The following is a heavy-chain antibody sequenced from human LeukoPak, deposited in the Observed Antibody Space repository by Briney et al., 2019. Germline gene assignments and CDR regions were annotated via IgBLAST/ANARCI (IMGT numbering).Heavy chain of an antibody. Sequence: PSETLSLTCSVSGGPLSTYTWSWVRQSPGKGLVWIGYIYHGGTTTYSPSLKSRATISAHTARNQFSLRLRSVTAADTAIYYCARDTSVGSGMQYWGQGTLVSVSS. CDR1: GGPLSTYT. CDR2: IYHGGTT. J-gene: IGHJ4*02. D-gene: IGHD3-10*01. CDR3: ARDTSVGSGMQY. V-gene: IGHV4-59*01.